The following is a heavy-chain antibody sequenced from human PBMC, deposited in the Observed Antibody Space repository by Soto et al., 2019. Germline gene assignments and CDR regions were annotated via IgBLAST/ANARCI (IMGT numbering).Heavy chain of an antibody. CDR1: GFTFSSYA. CDR3: ARAIVVVTAIRGAGYGMDV. CDR2: ISYDGSNK. V-gene: IGHV3-30-3*01. D-gene: IGHD2-21*02. J-gene: IGHJ6*02. Sequence: QVQLVESGGGVVQPGRSLRLSCAASGFTFSSYAMHWVRQAPGKGLEWVAVISYDGSNKYYADSVKGRFTISRDNSKNTLYLQMNSLRAEDKAVYYCARAIVVVTAIRGAGYGMDVWGQGTTVTVSS.